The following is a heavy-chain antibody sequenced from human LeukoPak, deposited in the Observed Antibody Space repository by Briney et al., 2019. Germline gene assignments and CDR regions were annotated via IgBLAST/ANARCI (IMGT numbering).Heavy chain of an antibody. J-gene: IGHJ6*02. D-gene: IGHD6-13*01. CDR1: AFTFSSYW. CDR2: IKEDGSEK. V-gene: IGHV3-7*02. CDR3: SRHTSSWHSFDF. Sequence: PGGSLRLSCTASAFTFSSYWMRWVRQAPGKGLEWVATIKEDGSEKYYVDSVKGRFTISRDNAKSSLYLQMNSLRAEDTAVYYCSRHTSSWHSFDFWGQGTTVTVSS.